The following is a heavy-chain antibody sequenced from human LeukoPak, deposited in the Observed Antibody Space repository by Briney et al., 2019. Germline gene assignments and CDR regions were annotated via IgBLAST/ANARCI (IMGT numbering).Heavy chain of an antibody. V-gene: IGHV3-21*01. Sequence: PGGSLRLSCAASGFTFSSYSMNWVRQAPGKGLEWVSSISSSSSYIHYADSVKGRFTISRDNAKNSLYLQMNSLRAEDTAVYYCARDFSGTALDYWGQGTLVTVSS. CDR2: ISSSSSYI. D-gene: IGHD2-15*01. J-gene: IGHJ4*02. CDR3: ARDFSGTALDY. CDR1: GFTFSSYS.